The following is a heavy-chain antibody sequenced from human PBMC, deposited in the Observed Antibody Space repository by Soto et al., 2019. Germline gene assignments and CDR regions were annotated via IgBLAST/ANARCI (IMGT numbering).Heavy chain of an antibody. CDR2: INHSGST. CDR3: ARGLYYYDSSGDAFDI. V-gene: IGHV4-34*01. CDR1: GGSFSGYY. D-gene: IGHD3-22*01. Sequence: LSLTCAVYGGSFSGYYWSWIRQPPGKGPEWIGEINHSGSTNYNPSLKSRVTISVDTSKNQFSLKLSSVTAADTAVYYCARGLYYYDSSGDAFDIWGQGTMVTVSS. J-gene: IGHJ3*02.